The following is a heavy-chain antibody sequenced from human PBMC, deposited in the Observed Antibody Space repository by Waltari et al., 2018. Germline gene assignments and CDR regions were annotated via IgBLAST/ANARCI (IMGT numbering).Heavy chain of an antibody. CDR2: IYYSGSP. CDR3: ARDLPVIHYGSGSYYNGRTFDY. CDR1: GGSISSSSYY. D-gene: IGHD3-10*01. J-gene: IGHJ4*02. Sequence: QLQLQESGPGLVKPSETLSLTCTVSGGSISSSSYYWGWIRQPPGKGLEWIGSIYYSGSPSSNPSLKRRVTISVDTSKNQFSLKLSSVTAADTAVYYCARDLPVIHYGSGSYYNGRTFDYWGQGTLVTVSS. V-gene: IGHV4-39*07.